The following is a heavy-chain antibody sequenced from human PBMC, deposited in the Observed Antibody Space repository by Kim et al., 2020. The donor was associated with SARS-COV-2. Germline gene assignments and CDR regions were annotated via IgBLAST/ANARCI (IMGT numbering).Heavy chain of an antibody. V-gene: IGHV4-39*02. CDR1: GGSISSSSYY. CDR2: IYYSGST. Sequence: SETLSLTCTVSGGSISSSSYYWGWIRQPPGKGLEWIGSIYYSGSTYYNPSLKSRVTISVDTSKNQFSLKLSSVTAADTAVYYCVTERLIWFRELSPRYY. CDR3: VTERLIWFRELSPRYY. J-gene: IGHJ6*01. D-gene: IGHD3-10*01.